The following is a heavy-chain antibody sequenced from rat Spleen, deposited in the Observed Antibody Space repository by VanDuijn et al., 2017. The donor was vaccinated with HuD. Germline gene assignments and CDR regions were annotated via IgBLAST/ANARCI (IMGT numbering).Heavy chain of an antibody. Sequence: EVQLVESGGGLVQPGRSLKLSCAASGFTFSNYGMAWVCQAPTKGLEWVATISYDGSSSYYRGSVKGRFTISRDNAKSTLYLQMDSLRSEDTATCDCARHGAEGTYFDYWGQGVMVTVSS. D-gene: IGHD1-11*01. CDR1: GFTFSNYG. CDR2: ISYDGSSS. V-gene: IGHV5-29*01. J-gene: IGHJ2*01. CDR3: ARHGAEGTYFDY.